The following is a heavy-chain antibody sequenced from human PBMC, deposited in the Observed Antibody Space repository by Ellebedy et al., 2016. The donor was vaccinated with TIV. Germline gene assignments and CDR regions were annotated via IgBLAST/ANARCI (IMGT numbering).Heavy chain of an antibody. J-gene: IGHJ5*02. CDR1: GGSVSSGSFY. CDR3: ARDVCSGGSCSVFWDNWFDP. V-gene: IGHV4-61*01. Sequence: MPSETLSLTCTVSGGSVSSGSFYWAWIRQPPGKGLEWIGYIYYRASTKYNPSLKSRVTISLDASKNQFSLKLASVTAADTAVYYCARDVCSGGSCSVFWDNWFDPWGQGTLVTVSS. D-gene: IGHD2-15*01. CDR2: IYYRAST.